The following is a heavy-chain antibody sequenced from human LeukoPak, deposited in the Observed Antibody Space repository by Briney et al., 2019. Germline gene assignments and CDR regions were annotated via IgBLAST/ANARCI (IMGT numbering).Heavy chain of an antibody. CDR3: AKVGNYYGSGSYYNPIDY. CDR1: GFTFDDYA. Sequence: GGSLRLSCAASGFTFDDYAMHWVRQAPGKGLEWVSGISWNSGSIGYADSVKGRFTISRDNAKNSLYLQMNSLGAEDTALYYCAKVGNYYGSGSYYNPIDYWGQGTLVTVSS. J-gene: IGHJ4*02. D-gene: IGHD3-10*01. CDR2: ISWNSGSI. V-gene: IGHV3-9*01.